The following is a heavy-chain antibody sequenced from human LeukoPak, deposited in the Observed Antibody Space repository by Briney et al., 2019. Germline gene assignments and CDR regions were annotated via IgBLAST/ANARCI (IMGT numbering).Heavy chain of an antibody. V-gene: IGHV3-21*01. CDR2: ISSSSSYI. D-gene: IGHD6-19*01. CDR1: GFTFSSYS. J-gene: IGHJ4*02. Sequence: KAGGSLRLSCAASGFTFSSYSMNWVRQAPGKGLEWVSSISSSSSYIYYADSVKGRFTISRDNAKNSLYLQMNSLRAEDTAVYYCAQSGIAVAGLIFDYWGQGTLVTVSS. CDR3: AQSGIAVAGLIFDY.